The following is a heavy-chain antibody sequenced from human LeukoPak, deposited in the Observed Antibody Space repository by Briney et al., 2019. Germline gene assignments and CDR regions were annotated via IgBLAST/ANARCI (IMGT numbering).Heavy chain of an antibody. CDR2: ISYDGSNK. V-gene: IGHV3-30-3*01. J-gene: IGHJ3*02. Sequence: QPGGSLRLSCAASGFTFSSYAMHWVRQAPGKGLEWVAVISYDGSNKYYADSVKGRFTISRDNSKNTLYLQMNSLRAEDTAVYYCARDLLYDSSGYYPAPDAFDIWGQGTMVTVSS. CDR3: ARDLLYDSSGYYPAPDAFDI. CDR1: GFTFSSYA. D-gene: IGHD3-22*01.